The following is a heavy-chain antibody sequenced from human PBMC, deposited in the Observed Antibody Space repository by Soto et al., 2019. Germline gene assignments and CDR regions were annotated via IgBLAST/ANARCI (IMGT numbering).Heavy chain of an antibody. J-gene: IGHJ6*02. CDR1: GYTFTSYD. Sequence: ASVKVSCKASGYTFTSYDINWVRQATGQGLEWMGWMNPNSCNTGYAQKFQGRVTMTRNTSISTAYMELSSLRSEDTAVYYCAIIGGYCSGGRCYSEYYGMDVWG. CDR3: AIIGGYCSGGRCYSEYYGMDV. D-gene: IGHD2-15*01. V-gene: IGHV1-8*01. CDR2: MNPNSCNT.